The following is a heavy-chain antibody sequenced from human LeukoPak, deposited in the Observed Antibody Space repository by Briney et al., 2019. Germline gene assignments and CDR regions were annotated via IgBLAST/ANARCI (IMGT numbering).Heavy chain of an antibody. CDR2: IYYSGST. CDR3: ARGPVGDEDVFDI. Sequence: SETLSLTCTVSGASMSTYYWSWIRQPPGKGLEWIAYIYYSGSTNYNPSLKSRVTISVETSKNQFSLKLCSVTAADTAVYYCARGPVGDEDVFDIWGQGTVVTVSS. D-gene: IGHD1-26*01. V-gene: IGHV4-59*01. J-gene: IGHJ3*02. CDR1: GASMSTYY.